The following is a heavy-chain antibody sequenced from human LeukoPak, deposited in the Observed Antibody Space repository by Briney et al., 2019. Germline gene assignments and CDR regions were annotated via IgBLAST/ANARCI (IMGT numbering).Heavy chain of an antibody. D-gene: IGHD1-1*01. Sequence: QPGGSLRLSCAASGFTFSDYWMHWVRQAPGKGLVWVSRISSDGSSTSYADSVKGRFTISRDNAKNTLYLQMNSLRAEDTAVYYCARDIPPFSDWSYWGQGTLVTVSS. J-gene: IGHJ4*02. CDR3: ARDIPPFSDWSY. CDR1: GFTFSDYW. V-gene: IGHV3-74*01. CDR2: ISSDGSST.